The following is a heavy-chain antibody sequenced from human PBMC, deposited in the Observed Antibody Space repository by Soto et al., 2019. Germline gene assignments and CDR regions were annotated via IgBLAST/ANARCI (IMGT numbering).Heavy chain of an antibody. D-gene: IGHD3-22*01. Sequence: QVQLVQSGAEVKKPGSSVKVSCKASGGTFSSYAISWVRQAPGQGLEWMGGIIPIFGTANYAQKFQGRVTITADESTSKAYMELSSLRSEDTAVYYCARDPEVYYDSSGYREYFQHWGQGTLVTVSS. CDR3: ARDPEVYYDSSGYREYFQH. CDR2: IIPIFGTA. J-gene: IGHJ1*01. CDR1: GGTFSSYA. V-gene: IGHV1-69*12.